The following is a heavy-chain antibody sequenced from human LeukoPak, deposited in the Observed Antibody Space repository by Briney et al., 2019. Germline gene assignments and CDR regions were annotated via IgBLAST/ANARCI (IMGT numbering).Heavy chain of an antibody. V-gene: IGHV4-61*02. D-gene: IGHD1-26*01. J-gene: IGHJ3*02. CDR3: ARDGRGLIVGATRNAFDI. Sequence: SETLSLTCTVSGGSISSGSYYWSWIRQPAGKGLEWIGRIYTSGSTNYNPSLKSRVTISVDTSKTQFSLRLSSVTAADTAVYYCARDGRGLIVGATRNAFDIWGQGTMVTVSS. CDR2: IYTSGST. CDR1: GGSISSGSYY.